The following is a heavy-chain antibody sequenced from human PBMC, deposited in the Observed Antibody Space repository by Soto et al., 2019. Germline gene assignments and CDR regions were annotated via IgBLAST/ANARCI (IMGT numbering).Heavy chain of an antibody. CDR1: GGLFSSYA. Sequence: QEQLVQSGAEVKKPGSSVKVSCKASGGLFSSYAISWVRQAPGQGLEWMGGIIPVFNTAYYARSFQGRVTITADESTNTAYMELSGLRSEDTAIYYCAGGGSGYVWFNEFWGQGTLVTVSS. V-gene: IGHV1-69*01. D-gene: IGHD3-22*01. CDR3: AGGGSGYVWFNEF. CDR2: IIPVFNTA. J-gene: IGHJ4*02.